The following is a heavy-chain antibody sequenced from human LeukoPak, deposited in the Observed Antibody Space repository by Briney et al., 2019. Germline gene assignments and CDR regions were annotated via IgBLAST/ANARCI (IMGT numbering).Heavy chain of an antibody. CDR1: GVSMTNYY. D-gene: IGHD5-18*01. Sequence: MPSETLSLTCSVSGVSMTNYYWSWIWQPPGKGLEWIAYSHNNGETKYNPSLKSRITISVDTSKKEFSLKLSSVTAADTAVYYCARKPGSTAAFDIWGQGTTVTVSA. CDR2: SHNNGET. V-gene: IGHV4-59*08. CDR3: ARKPGSTAAFDI. J-gene: IGHJ3*02.